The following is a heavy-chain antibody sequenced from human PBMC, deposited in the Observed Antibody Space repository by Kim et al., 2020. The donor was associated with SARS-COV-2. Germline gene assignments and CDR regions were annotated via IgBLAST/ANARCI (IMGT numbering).Heavy chain of an antibody. Sequence: GGSLRLSCAASGFTFSSYGMHWVRQAPGKGLEWVAVIWYGGSNKYYADSVKGRFTISRDNSKNTLYLQMNSLRAEDTAVYYCARKGEYYDSLSGYHYYFDYWGQGTLVTPSS. CDR2: IWYGGSNK. CDR1: GFTFSSYG. J-gene: IGHJ4*02. V-gene: IGHV3-33*01. CDR3: ARKGEYYDSLSGYHYYFDY. D-gene: IGHD3-9*01.